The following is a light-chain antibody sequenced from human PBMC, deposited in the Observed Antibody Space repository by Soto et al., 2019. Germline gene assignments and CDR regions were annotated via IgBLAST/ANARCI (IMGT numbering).Light chain of an antibody. CDR2: GAS. Sequence: EIVMTQSPATLSVSPGERATLSCRASQNISSNLAWYQQKPGQAPRVLIDGASTRATGIPARFSGSGSGTEFTLTISSLQSEDFAGYYCQQYNNWLWTFGQGNKVEIK. V-gene: IGKV3-15*01. CDR3: QQYNNWLWT. CDR1: QNISSN. J-gene: IGKJ1*01.